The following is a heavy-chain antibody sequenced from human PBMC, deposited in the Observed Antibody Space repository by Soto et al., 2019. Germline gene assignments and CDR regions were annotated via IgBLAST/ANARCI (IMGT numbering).Heavy chain of an antibody. D-gene: IGHD6-6*01. V-gene: IGHV4-59*01. J-gene: IGHJ4*02. Sequence: XETLSLTCVVSGDSITYYYWNWFRQPPGKGLEWVGYIYYSGATNYNPSLKSRVTISVDTSKNQFSLKLSSVTAADTAVYYCARGSTMAARRGKFDYWSQGTLVTVSS. CDR3: ARGSTMAARRGKFDY. CDR2: IYYSGAT. CDR1: GDSITYYY.